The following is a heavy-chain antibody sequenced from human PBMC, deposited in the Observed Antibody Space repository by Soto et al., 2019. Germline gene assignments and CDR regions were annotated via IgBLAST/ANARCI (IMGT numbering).Heavy chain of an antibody. D-gene: IGHD5-18*01. CDR3: AKREGNTYGLFH. J-gene: IGHJ4*02. V-gene: IGHV3-74*01. Sequence: EVQLVESGGGLVQPGGSLRLSCAASGFSISNYWIHWVRQAPGKGLVWVSRIKTGGSSTDYAASVKGRFTISRDNAKNTLYLQMNSLGAEDTAVYYCAKREGNTYGLFHWGQGTLVSVSS. CDR1: GFSISNYW. CDR2: IKTGGSST.